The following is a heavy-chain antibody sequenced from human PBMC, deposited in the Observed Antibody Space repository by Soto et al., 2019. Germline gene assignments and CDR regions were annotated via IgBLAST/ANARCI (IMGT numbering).Heavy chain of an antibody. CDR2: IGSAGDT. D-gene: IGHD2-15*01. Sequence: GGSLRLSXAASGFTFYKYDIHWVRQVTGKGLEWVSAIGSAGDTYYADSVKGRFTISRENAKNSLYLQMNRLRAGDTAVYFCARAEGSTYSDYYYNGLDVWGQGTTVTVSS. CDR1: GFTFYKYD. J-gene: IGHJ6*02. V-gene: IGHV3-13*01. CDR3: ARAEGSTYSDYYYNGLDV.